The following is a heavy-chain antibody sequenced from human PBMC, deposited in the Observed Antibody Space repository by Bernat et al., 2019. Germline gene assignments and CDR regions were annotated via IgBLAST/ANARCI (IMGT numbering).Heavy chain of an antibody. J-gene: IGHJ4*02. CDR1: GFTFSNAW. CDR3: TTDRYSSSYFDY. D-gene: IGHD6-6*01. V-gene: IGHV3-15*01. Sequence: EVQLVESGGGLVKPGGSLRLSCAASGFTFSNAWMSWVRQAPGKGLEWVGRIKSKTDGGTTDYAAPVQGRFTISSDDSKTTLYLQMNSLKTEDTAVYYCTTDRYSSSYFDYWGQGALVTVSS. CDR2: IKSKTDGGTT.